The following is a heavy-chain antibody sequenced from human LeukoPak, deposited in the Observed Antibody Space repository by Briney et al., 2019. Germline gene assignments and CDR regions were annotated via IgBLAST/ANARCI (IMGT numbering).Heavy chain of an antibody. Sequence: GGSLRLSCAASGFTFSSYEMNWVRQAPGKGLGWVSYISSSGSTRYYADSVKGRFTISRDNAKNSLYLQMNSLRAEDTAEYYCAKGSNWGSGYYFDYWGQGTLVTVSS. CDR3: AKGSNWGSGYYFDY. V-gene: IGHV3-48*03. J-gene: IGHJ4*02. CDR2: ISSSGSTR. D-gene: IGHD7-27*01. CDR1: GFTFSSYE.